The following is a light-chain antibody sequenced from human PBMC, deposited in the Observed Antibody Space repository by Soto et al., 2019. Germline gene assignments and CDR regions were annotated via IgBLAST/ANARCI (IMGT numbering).Light chain of an antibody. CDR1: NSNIGSNT. CDR3: AAWDDSLNGLV. V-gene: IGLV1-44*01. Sequence: QSVLTQPPSASGTPGQRVTISCSGSNSNIGSNTVSWYQQLPGTAPELLIYSNNQRPSGVPDRFSASKSGTSASLAISGLQSEDEADYYCAAWDDSLNGLVFGGGTKLTVL. J-gene: IGLJ2*01. CDR2: SNN.